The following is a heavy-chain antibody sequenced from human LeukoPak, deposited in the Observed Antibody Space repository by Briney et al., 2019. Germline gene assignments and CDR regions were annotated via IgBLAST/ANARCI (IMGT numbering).Heavy chain of an antibody. CDR3: AKDKGTVTSKYGMDV. CDR2: ISGSGGST. J-gene: IGHJ6*02. Sequence: PGGSLRLSCAASGFTFSSYAMSWVRQAPGKGLEWVSAISGSGGSTYYADSVKGRFTISRDNSKNTLYLQMNGLRAEDTAVYYCAKDKGTVTSKYGMDVWGQGTTVTVSS. V-gene: IGHV3-23*01. D-gene: IGHD2-21*02. CDR1: GFTFSSYA.